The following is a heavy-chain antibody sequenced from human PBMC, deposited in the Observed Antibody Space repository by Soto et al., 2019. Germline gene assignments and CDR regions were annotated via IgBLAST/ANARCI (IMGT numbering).Heavy chain of an antibody. D-gene: IGHD1-26*01. J-gene: IGHJ6*02. CDR3: ARDRASNKLQIYYGMDV. Sequence: PGGSLRLSCAASGFTFSSYSMNWVRQAPGKGLEWVSSISSSSTYIYYADSVKGRFTISRDNAKNSLYLQMNSLRAEDTAVYYCARDRASNKLQIYYGMDVWGQGTTVTVSS. CDR1: GFTFSSYS. CDR2: ISSSSTYI. V-gene: IGHV3-21*01.